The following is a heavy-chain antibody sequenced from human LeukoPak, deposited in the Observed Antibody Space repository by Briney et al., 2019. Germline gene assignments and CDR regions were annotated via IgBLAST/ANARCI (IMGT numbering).Heavy chain of an antibody. CDR2: INGDGSST. CDR3: ARLDDSSGYSFDY. Sequence: GGSLRLSCAASGFTFSSYWMHWVRQAPGKGLVWVSRINGDGSSTSYADSVKGRFTISRDNAKNTLYLQTNSLRAEDTAVYYCARLDDSSGYSFDYWGQGTLVTVSS. J-gene: IGHJ4*02. V-gene: IGHV3-74*01. D-gene: IGHD3-22*01. CDR1: GFTFSSYW.